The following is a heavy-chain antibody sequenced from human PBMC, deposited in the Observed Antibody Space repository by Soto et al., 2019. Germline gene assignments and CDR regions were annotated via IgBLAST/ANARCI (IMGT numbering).Heavy chain of an antibody. D-gene: IGHD3-3*01. CDR1: GYSFTSYW. J-gene: IGHJ4*02. Sequence: GRSLKISCKGSGYSFTSYWIGWVRQMPGKGLEWMGIIYPGDSDTRYSPSFQGQVTISADKSISTAYLQWSSLKDSDTAMYYCASLVRDDFWRGYHWAPGYYFDYWGQGTLVTVSS. CDR3: ASLVRDDFWRGYHWAPGYYFDY. CDR2: IYPGDSDT. V-gene: IGHV5-51*01.